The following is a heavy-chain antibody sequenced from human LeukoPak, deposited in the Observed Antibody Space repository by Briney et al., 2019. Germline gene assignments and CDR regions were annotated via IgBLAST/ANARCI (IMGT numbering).Heavy chain of an antibody. CDR1: GGSISSTHW. CDR3: ARDQWLLRGGDHDAFDI. Sequence: SESLSLTCAVSGGSISSTHWWNWVRQPPGKGLEWIGEFFHSGTTNYNPSLKSRVTISIDKSKNQFSLKLRSVTAADTAVYYCARDQWLLRGGDHDAFDIWGQGTMVTVSS. CDR2: FFHSGTT. J-gene: IGHJ3*02. D-gene: IGHD6-19*01. V-gene: IGHV4-4*02.